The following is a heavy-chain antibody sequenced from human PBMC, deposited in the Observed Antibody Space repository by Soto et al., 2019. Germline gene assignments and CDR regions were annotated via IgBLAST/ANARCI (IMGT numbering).Heavy chain of an antibody. CDR1: GYSFSHFW. CDR2: IDPSDSKT. J-gene: IGHJ4*02. Sequence: EVQLVQSGAEVKKPGESLRISCKGSGYSFSHFWITWVRQMPGKGLEWMGRIDPSDSKTNYSPSFQGHVNISADRSISTAYRQGSSLRGSDTAMYWWARGNIAAAGEDYWGQGSLVTGSS. D-gene: IGHD6-13*01. V-gene: IGHV5-10-1*01. CDR3: ARGNIAAAGEDY.